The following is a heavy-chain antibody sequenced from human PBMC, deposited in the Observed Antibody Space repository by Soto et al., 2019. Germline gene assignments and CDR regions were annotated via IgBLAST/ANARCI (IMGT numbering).Heavy chain of an antibody. J-gene: IGHJ5*02. D-gene: IGHD3-22*01. V-gene: IGHV1-69*12. CDR1: GGTFSSYA. Sequence: QVQLVQSGAEVKKPGSSVKVSCKASGGTFSSYAISWVRQAPGQGLEWMGGIIPIFGTANYAQKFQGRVTITADESTSTAYMELSSLRSENTAVYYCARSYYDSSGYLLDWFDPWGQGNLVTVSS. CDR3: ARSYYDSSGYLLDWFDP. CDR2: IIPIFGTA.